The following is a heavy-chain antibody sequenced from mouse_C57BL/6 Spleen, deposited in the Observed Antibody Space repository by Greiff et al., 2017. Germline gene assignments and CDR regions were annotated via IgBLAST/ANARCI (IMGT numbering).Heavy chain of an antibody. CDR1: GYTFTSYW. CDR2: IHPNSGST. V-gene: IGHV1-64*01. CDR3: AREGGYYGSSYEFAY. J-gene: IGHJ3*01. D-gene: IGHD1-1*01. Sequence: QVQLQQPGAELVKPGASVKLSCKASGYTFTSYWMHWVKQRPGQGLEWIGMIHPNSGSTNYNEKFKSKATLTVDKSSSTAYMQLSSLTSEDSAVYYCAREGGYYGSSYEFAYWGQGTLVTVSA.